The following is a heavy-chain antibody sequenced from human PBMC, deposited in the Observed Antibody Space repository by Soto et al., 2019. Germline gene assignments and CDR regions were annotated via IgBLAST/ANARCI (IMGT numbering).Heavy chain of an antibody. CDR3: AGQKNSWVYGMDV. J-gene: IGHJ6*02. Sequence: QVQIEQWGAGLLKPSETLSLTCAVYGGSSSAYYWSWIRQPPGKGLEVIGQISHSGAPNYNPSHKSRVSISGDASKNQFSLVLTSLTAADTAVYYCAGQKNSWVYGMDVWGQGTTVTVSS. V-gene: IGHV4-34*02. D-gene: IGHD3-16*01. CDR2: ISHSGAP. CDR1: GGSSSAYY.